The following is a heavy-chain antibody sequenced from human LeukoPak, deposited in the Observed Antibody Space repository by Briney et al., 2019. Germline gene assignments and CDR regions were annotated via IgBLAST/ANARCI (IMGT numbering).Heavy chain of an antibody. J-gene: IGHJ4*02. D-gene: IGHD6-19*01. CDR2: IYYTGST. CDR3: ARHGSGWYADFDY. CDR1: GGSISSSDYY. Sequence: SETLSLTCTVSGGSISSSDYYWGWIRQPPGKGLEWIGSIYYTGSTYYNPSLRSRVTISVDTSKNQFSLKLSSVTAADTAVYYCARHGSGWYADFDYWGQGTLVTVSS. V-gene: IGHV4-39*01.